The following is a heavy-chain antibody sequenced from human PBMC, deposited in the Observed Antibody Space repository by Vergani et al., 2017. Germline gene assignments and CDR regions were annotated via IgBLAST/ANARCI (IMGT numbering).Heavy chain of an antibody. D-gene: IGHD6-13*01. J-gene: IGHJ4*02. CDR3: ARAKRARLAGGATDS. Sequence: QEQLVQSGSELKKPGASVKVSCKASGYSFNNYAIHWVRQAPGQGLEWMGWINPTTGNPTYARAFTGRFVFSLDTSISTAYLQIGSLKAEDTAVYFCARAKRARLAGGATDSWGQGTLLTVSS. CDR1: GYSFNNYA. CDR2: INPTTGNP. V-gene: IGHV7-4-1*01.